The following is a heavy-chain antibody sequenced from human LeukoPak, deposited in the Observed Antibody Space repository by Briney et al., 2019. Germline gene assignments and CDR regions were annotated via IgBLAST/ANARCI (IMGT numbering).Heavy chain of an antibody. J-gene: IGHJ4*02. D-gene: IGHD3-3*01. V-gene: IGHV3-23*01. CDR1: GFTFSSYA. CDR2: ISGSGGST. Sequence: GGSLRLSCAASGFTFSSYAMSWVRQAPGKGLEWVSAISGSGGSTYYADSVKGRFTISRDNSKNTLYLQMNSLRAEDTAVYYCAKFMSFGVVSRYYFDYWGQGTLVTVSS. CDR3: AKFMSFGVVSRYYFDY.